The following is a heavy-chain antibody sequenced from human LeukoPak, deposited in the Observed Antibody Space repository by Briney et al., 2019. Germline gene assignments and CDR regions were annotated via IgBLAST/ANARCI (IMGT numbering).Heavy chain of an antibody. D-gene: IGHD4-23*01. CDR3: ARGSLTLVIPGDAFDI. CDR1: GYTFTGYY. Sequence: ASVKVSCKASGYTFTGYYMHWVQQAPGQGLEWMGWINPNSGGTNYAQKFQGRVTMTRDTSISTAYMELSRLRSDDTAVYYCARGSLTLVIPGDAFDIWGQGTMVTVSS. V-gene: IGHV1-2*02. J-gene: IGHJ3*02. CDR2: INPNSGGT.